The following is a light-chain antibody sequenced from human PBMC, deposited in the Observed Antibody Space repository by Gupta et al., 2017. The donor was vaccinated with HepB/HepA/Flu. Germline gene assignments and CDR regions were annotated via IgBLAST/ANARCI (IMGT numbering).Light chain of an antibody. CDR1: SPNIGAGYD. V-gene: IGLV1-40*01. CDR2: ANN. Sequence: QSVLTQPPSVSGAPGQRVTISCTGSSPNIGAGYDVHWYQQLPGTAPKLVIYANNNRPSGVPDRFSGSKSGTLASLAITGLQTEDEADYYCQSYDSSLSGLGVFGGGTKLTVL. CDR3: QSYDSSLSGLGV. J-gene: IGLJ3*02.